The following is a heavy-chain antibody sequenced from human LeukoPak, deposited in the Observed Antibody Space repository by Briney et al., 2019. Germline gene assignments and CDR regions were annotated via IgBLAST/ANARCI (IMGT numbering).Heavy chain of an antibody. J-gene: IGHJ4*02. CDR3: ARDLYGDPLDFDY. D-gene: IGHD4-17*01. V-gene: IGHV3-30-3*01. Sequence: PGRSLRLSCAASGFTFSNYVMHWVRQAPGKGLEWVAVISYDGSNKYYADSVKGRFTISRDNAKNSLYLQMNSLRAEDTAVYYCARDLYGDPLDFDYWGQGTLVTVSS. CDR2: ISYDGSNK. CDR1: GFTFSNYV.